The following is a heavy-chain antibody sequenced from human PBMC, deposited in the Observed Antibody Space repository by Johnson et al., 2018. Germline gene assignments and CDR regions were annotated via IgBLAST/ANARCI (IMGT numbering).Heavy chain of an antibody. J-gene: IGHJ6*02. CDR1: GFTFNNYS. D-gene: IGHD5-18*01. CDR2: ITSSVTTI. Sequence: EVRLVESGGDLVQPGGSLRLSCAASGFTFNNYSMIWVRQAPGKGLEWVSCITSSVTTIYYADSVKGRFTISRDNAKNSLYLQMNSLKAEDTAIYYCSRITGYPYGSNYSYGMDVWGQGTTVTVSS. CDR3: SRITGYPYGSNYSYGMDV. V-gene: IGHV3-48*01.